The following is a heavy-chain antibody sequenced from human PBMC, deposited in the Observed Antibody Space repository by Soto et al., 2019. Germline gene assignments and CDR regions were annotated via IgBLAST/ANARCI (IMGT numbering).Heavy chain of an antibody. D-gene: IGHD2-2*01. CDR3: ARASGGYCIGTSWYADYYYYYGMDV. J-gene: IGHJ6*02. CDR2: IIPIFGTA. V-gene: IGHV1-69*13. CDR1: GGTFSSYA. Sequence: SVKVSCKASGGTFSSYAISWVRQAPGQGLEWMGGIIPIFGTANYAQKFQGRVTITADESTSTAYMELSSLRSEDTAVYYCARASGGYCIGTSWYADYYYYYGMDVWG.